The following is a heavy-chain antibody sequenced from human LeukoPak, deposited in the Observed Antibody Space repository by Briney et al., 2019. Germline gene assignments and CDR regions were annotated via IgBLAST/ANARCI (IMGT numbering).Heavy chain of an antibody. CDR1: GLRFSSYW. V-gene: IGHV3-30-3*01. CDR3: ARGGSYAYSGDFDY. Sequence: GGSLTLSCAASGLRFSSYWMDWVRQAPGKGLEWVAVISYDGSNKYYADSVKGRFTISRDNSKNTLYLQMNSLRAEDTAVYYCARGGSYAYSGDFDYWGQGTLVTVSS. J-gene: IGHJ4*02. CDR2: ISYDGSNK. D-gene: IGHD1-26*01.